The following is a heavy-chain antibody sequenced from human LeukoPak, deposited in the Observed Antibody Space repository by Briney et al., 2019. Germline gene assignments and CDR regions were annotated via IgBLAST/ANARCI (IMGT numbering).Heavy chain of an antibody. CDR3: ARGGSGTDFDY. CDR2: MYYNGSM. D-gene: IGHD1-26*01. CDR1: GGSISSHY. J-gene: IGHJ4*02. V-gene: IGHV4-59*11. Sequence: PETLSLTCTVPGGSISSHYWSWIRQPPGKGLEWIGYMYYNGSMNYNPSLKSRVTISADTSKNQFSLKLSSVTAADTAVYYCARGGSGTDFDYWGQGTLVTVSS.